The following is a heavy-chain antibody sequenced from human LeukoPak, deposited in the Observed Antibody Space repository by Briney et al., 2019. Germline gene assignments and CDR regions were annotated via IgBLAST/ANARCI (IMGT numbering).Heavy chain of an antibody. J-gene: IGHJ4*02. Sequence: SETLSLTCAVYGGSFSGYYWSWIRQPPGKGLEWIGEINHSGSTNYNPSLKSRVTISVDTSKNQFSLKLSPVTAADTAVYYCAREGIQDSSGYYLFDYWGQGTLVTVSS. V-gene: IGHV4-34*01. D-gene: IGHD3-22*01. CDR2: INHSGST. CDR3: AREGIQDSSGYYLFDY. CDR1: GGSFSGYY.